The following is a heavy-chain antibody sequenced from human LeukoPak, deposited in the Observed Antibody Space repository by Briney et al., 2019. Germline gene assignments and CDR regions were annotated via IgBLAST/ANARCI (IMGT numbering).Heavy chain of an antibody. CDR3: ARTVSGRFDY. J-gene: IGHJ4*02. CDR1: GGSLSPYH. Sequence: AEPLSLTCTVSGGSLSPYHWGWIRQSPGKGLEGTGYIYYSGSTNYNPPLNRRVTISVDTSKNQFSLRLGSVSSADAAIYYCARTVSGRFDYWGQGTLVTVSS. CDR2: IYYSGST. D-gene: IGHD6-19*01. V-gene: IGHV4-59*08.